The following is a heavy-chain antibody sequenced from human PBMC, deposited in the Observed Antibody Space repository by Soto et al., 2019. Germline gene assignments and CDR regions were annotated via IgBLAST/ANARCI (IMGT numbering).Heavy chain of an antibody. V-gene: IGHV4-39*01. Sequence: SETLSLTCSVSGYSVSSSDCYWAWIRQPPGKGLEWIGSMLYSGLTYYNPSLKSRVTLSVDTSRNQFSVRLNSVTASDTAVYYCAPLSVSLSGPYGIHVWGQGTTVTVSS. CDR2: MLYSGLT. CDR3: APLSVSLSGPYGIHV. D-gene: IGHD2-15*01. CDR1: GYSVSSSDCY. J-gene: IGHJ6*02.